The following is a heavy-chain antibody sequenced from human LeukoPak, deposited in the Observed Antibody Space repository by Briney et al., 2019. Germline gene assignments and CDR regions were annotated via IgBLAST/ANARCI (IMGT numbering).Heavy chain of an antibody. Sequence: PGGSLRLSCAAYGFTFSSYAMSWVRQAPGKGLEWVSAISGSGGSTYYADSVKGRFTISRDNSKNTLYLQMNSLRAEDTAVYYCAKEGNIVVVPAVHDYWGQGTLVTVSS. V-gene: IGHV3-23*01. D-gene: IGHD2-2*01. CDR3: AKEGNIVVVPAVHDY. CDR1: GFTFSSYA. J-gene: IGHJ4*02. CDR2: ISGSGGST.